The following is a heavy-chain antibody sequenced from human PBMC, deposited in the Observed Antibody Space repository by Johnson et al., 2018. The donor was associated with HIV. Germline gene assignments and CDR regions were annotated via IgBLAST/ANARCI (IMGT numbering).Heavy chain of an antibody. V-gene: IGHV3-11*04. D-gene: IGHD2-8*01. J-gene: IGHJ3*02. CDR2: ISGSDGAI. CDR3: ARSVNAGRPFDI. Sequence: VQLVESGGGWVKPGGSLSLSCAASGFTFCDSYMNWIRQAPGKGLEWVSYISGSDGAIWYADSVKGRFTVSRDNAKNSFYLQMNSLRAEDTAVYYCARSVNAGRPFDIWGQGTLVTVSS. CDR1: GFTFCDSY.